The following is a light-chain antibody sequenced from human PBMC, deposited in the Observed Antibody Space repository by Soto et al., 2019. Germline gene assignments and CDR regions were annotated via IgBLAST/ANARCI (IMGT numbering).Light chain of an antibody. J-gene: IGKJ1*01. V-gene: IGKV1-5*01. Sequence: DIQMTQSPSTLSASVGDSVSITCRASQRIGTWLTWYQQKPGKVPKLLIYDASHLTSGVPSRFSGSGSGTEFTLSISSLQPDDFATYYCQHYKMYSPWTFGQGTKV. CDR3: QHYKMYSPWT. CDR1: QRIGTW. CDR2: DAS.